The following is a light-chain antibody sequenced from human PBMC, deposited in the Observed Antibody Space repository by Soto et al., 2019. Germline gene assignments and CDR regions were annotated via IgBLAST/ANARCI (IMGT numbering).Light chain of an antibody. Sequence: QSVLTQPASVSGSPGQSITVSCTGTSSDVGGSNYVSWYQQHPGKAPKLMIYDVSNRPSGISNRFSGSKSGNTASLTISGLQAEDEADYYCSSYTRSSTYVFGTGTKVTV. CDR2: DVS. J-gene: IGLJ1*01. V-gene: IGLV2-14*01. CDR3: SSYTRSSTYV. CDR1: SSDVGGSNY.